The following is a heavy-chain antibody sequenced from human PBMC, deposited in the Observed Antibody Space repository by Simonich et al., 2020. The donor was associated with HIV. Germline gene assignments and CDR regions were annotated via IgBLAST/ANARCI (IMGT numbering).Heavy chain of an antibody. CDR1: GGSFSGYY. CDR3: ARLTAGGLGEYFQH. CDR2: INHSGST. Sequence: QVQLQQWGAGLLKPSETLSLTCAFYGGSFSGYYWSWIRQTPGKGLEWIGEINHSGSTNYNPSLNRRVTISVDTSKNQFSLKLSSVTAADTAVYYCARLTAGGLGEYFQHWGQGTLVTVSS. J-gene: IGHJ1*01. D-gene: IGHD6-13*01. V-gene: IGHV4-34*01.